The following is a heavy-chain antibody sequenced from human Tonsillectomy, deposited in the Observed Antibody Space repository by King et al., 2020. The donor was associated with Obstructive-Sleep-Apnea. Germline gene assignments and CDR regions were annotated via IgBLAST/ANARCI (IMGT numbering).Heavy chain of an antibody. CDR1: GFTFSSYD. CDR2: IGTAGDT. V-gene: IGHV3-13*04. D-gene: IGHD4-23*01. CDR3: ARDLGWGAFDI. Sequence: AQLVQSGGGLLQPGGSLRLSCAASGFTFSSYDMHWVRQATGKGLEWVSAIGTAGDTYYPGSVKGRFTISRENAKNSLYLQMNSLRAGDTAVYYCARDLGWGAFDIWGQGTMVTVSS. J-gene: IGHJ3*02.